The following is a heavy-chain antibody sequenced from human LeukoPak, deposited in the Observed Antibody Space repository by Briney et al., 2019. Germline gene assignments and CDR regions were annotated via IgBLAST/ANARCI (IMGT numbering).Heavy chain of an antibody. J-gene: IGHJ6*03. CDR3: ARGPPRGKYYYMDV. CDR1: GFTFSSFD. Sequence: AGGSLRLSCAASGFTFSSFDMHWVRQPTGQGLEWVSTIGTASDTYYPGSVAGRFTLSRDNAKNSLYLQMNSLTAGDTAVYYCARGPPRGKYYYMDVWGKGTTVTVSS. V-gene: IGHV3-13*01. CDR2: IGTASDT. D-gene: IGHD1-1*01.